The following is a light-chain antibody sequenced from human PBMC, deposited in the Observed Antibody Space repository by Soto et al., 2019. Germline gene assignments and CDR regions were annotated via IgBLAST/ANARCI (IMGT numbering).Light chain of an antibody. Sequence: QAVVTQEPSLTVSPGGTVTLTCGSSTGAVTSNHHPYWFQQKAGQAPRTLIYDTSNKHSWTPARFSGSLLGDKAALTLSGXXXXXXXXXXCLLSYNAARVFGGGTQLTVL. CDR1: TGAVTSNHH. CDR2: DTS. V-gene: IGLV7-46*01. CDR3: LLSYNAARV. J-gene: IGLJ2*01.